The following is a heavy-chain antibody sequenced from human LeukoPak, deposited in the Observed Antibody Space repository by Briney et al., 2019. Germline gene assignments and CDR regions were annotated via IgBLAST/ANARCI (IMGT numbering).Heavy chain of an antibody. D-gene: IGHD6-13*01. V-gene: IGHV3-30*04. CDR1: GFTFSRYA. J-gene: IGHJ1*01. CDR2: ISYDGSNK. CDR3: ARDQYSTSWYGYFQH. Sequence: GGSLGLSCAASGFTFSRYAMHWVRQAPGKGLEWVAVISYDGSNKYYADSVQGRFTISRDNSKTTLYLQMNSLRAEDTAVYYCARDQYSTSWYGYFQHWGQGALVTVSS.